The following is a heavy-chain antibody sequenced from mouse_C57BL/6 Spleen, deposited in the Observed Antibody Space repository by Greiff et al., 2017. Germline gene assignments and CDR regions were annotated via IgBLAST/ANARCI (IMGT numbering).Heavy chain of an antibody. CDR2: INPNNGGT. J-gene: IGHJ2*01. V-gene: IGHV1-26*01. Sequence: EVQLQQSGPELVKPGASVKISCKASGYTFTDYYMNWVKQSHGKSLEWIGDINPNNGGTSYNQKFKGKATLTVDKSSSTAYMELRSLTSEDSAVYYCARREGWLLRGYFDYWGQGTTLTVSS. CDR1: GYTFTDYY. D-gene: IGHD2-3*01. CDR3: ARREGWLLRGYFDY.